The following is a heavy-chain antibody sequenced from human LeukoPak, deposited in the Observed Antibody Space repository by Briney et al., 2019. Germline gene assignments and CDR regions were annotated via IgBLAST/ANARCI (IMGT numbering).Heavy chain of an antibody. CDR1: GYGFTTYW. CDR2: IYPGDSDT. Sequence: GESLKISCKGSGYGFTTYWIGWVRQMPGRGLEWMRNIYPGDSDTRYSPSFQGQVTISADKSISTAYLQWSSLKASDTAMYYCARVAVAGTYYYYGMDVWGQGTTVTVSS. J-gene: IGHJ6*02. CDR3: ARVAVAGTYYYYGMDV. V-gene: IGHV5-51*01. D-gene: IGHD6-19*01.